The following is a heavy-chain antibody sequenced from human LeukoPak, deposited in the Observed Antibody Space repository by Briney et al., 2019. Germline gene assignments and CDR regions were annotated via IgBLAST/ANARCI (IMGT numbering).Heavy chain of an antibody. Sequence: GGSLRLSCAASGFTVSSNYMSWVRQAPGKGLEWVSVIYSGGSTYYADSVKGRFTISRDNSKNTLYLQMNSLRAEDTAVYYCGSRSPSRTYDFWSGYYLHDAFDIWSQGTMVTVSS. V-gene: IGHV3-66*02. CDR1: GFTVSSNY. CDR3: GSRSPSRTYDFWSGYYLHDAFDI. J-gene: IGHJ3*02. CDR2: IYSGGST. D-gene: IGHD3-3*01.